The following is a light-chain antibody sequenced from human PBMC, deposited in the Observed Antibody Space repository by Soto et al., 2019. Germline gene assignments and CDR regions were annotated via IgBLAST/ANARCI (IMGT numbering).Light chain of an antibody. CDR1: QSLTNNY. CDR2: GAS. J-gene: IGKJ1*01. CDR3: QQYEAVVT. Sequence: ELVLTQSPGTLSLSPGARATLSCRASQSLTNNYFAWYQQKPGRALRLLIDGASTRATGIPDRFSVIGSGTEFTLTISRLEPEDFAVYYCQQYEAVVTFGQGTKVDIK. V-gene: IGKV3-20*01.